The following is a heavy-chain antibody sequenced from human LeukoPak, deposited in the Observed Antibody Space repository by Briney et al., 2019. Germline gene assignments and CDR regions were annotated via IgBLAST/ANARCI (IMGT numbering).Heavy chain of an antibody. D-gene: IGHD6-13*01. V-gene: IGHV4-59*08. CDR2: IHYSGST. J-gene: IGHJ4*02. CDR1: GDSISSYY. Sequence: SETLSLTCTVSGDSISSYYWSWIRQPPGKGLEWIGYIHYSGSTNYNPSLKSRVAISVDTSKSQFSLKLSSVTAADTAVYYCARQAAGTVDYWGQGTLVTVSS. CDR3: ARQAAGTVDY.